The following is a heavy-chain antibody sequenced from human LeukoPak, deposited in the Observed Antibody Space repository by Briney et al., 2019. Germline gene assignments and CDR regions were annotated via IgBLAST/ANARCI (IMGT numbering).Heavy chain of an antibody. CDR1: GGSISSYY. V-gene: IGHV4-59*01. Sequence: SETLSLTCTVSGGSISSYYWSWIRQPPGKGLEWIGYIYYSGSTNYNPSLKSRVTISADTSKNQFSLKLSSVTAADTAVYYCARADGYNYAIDYWGQGTLVTVSS. CDR3: ARADGYNYAIDY. CDR2: IYYSGST. J-gene: IGHJ4*02. D-gene: IGHD5-24*01.